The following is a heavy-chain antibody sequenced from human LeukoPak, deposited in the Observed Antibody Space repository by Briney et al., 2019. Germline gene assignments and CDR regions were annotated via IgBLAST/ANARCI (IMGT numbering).Heavy chain of an antibody. Sequence: SETLSLTCAVYGGSFSGYYWSWIRQPPGKGLEWIGENNHSGSTNYNPSLKSRATISVDTSKNQFSLKLSSVTAADTAVYYCARGRKRDYRVDYWGQGTLVTVSS. CDR2: NNHSGST. D-gene: IGHD5-12*01. CDR3: ARGRKRDYRVDY. CDR1: GGSFSGYY. V-gene: IGHV4-34*01. J-gene: IGHJ4*02.